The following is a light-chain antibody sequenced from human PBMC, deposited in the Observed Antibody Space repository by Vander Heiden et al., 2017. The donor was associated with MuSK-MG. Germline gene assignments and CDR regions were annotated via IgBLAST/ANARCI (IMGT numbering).Light chain of an antibody. CDR1: QSLLHSNGYNY. CDR3: RQALPTPLT. J-gene: IGKJ4*01. CDR2: LSS. V-gene: IGKV2-28*01. Sequence: DIVMTQSPLSLPVTPGEPASISCRSSQSLLHSNGYNYLDRYLQKPGQSPQLLLYLSSNRAPAVPDTPRRRGPGTDFRLRISIVKAADLGVSYCRQALPTPLTFGGGTKVELK.